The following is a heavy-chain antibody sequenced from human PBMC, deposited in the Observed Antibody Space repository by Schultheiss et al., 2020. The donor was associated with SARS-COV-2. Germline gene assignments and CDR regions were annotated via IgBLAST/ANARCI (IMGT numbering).Heavy chain of an antibody. CDR1: GFTFSSYS. CDR2: ISSSSSTI. CDR3: ARAIFGVVTSGDAFDI. Sequence: SCAASGFTFSSYSMNWVRQAPGKGLEWVSYISSSSSTIYYADSVKGRFTISRDNAKNSLYLQMNSLRAEDTAVYYCARAIFGVVTSGDAFDIWGQGTMVTVSS. V-gene: IGHV3-48*01. D-gene: IGHD3-3*01. J-gene: IGHJ3*02.